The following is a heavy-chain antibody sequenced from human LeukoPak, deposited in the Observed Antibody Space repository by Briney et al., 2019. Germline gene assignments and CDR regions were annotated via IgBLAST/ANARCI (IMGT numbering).Heavy chain of an antibody. J-gene: IGHJ5*02. CDR3: ARGSQKSGYDFWSGYYWFDP. Sequence: PSETLSLTCTVSGGSISSYYWSRIRQPPGKGLEWIAYISDIGSINYNPSLKSRVTISVDTSKNQFSLKLSSVTAADTAVYYCARGSQKSGYDFWSGYYWFDPWGQGTLVTVSS. V-gene: IGHV4-59*12. CDR2: ISDIGSI. CDR1: GGSISSYY. D-gene: IGHD3-3*01.